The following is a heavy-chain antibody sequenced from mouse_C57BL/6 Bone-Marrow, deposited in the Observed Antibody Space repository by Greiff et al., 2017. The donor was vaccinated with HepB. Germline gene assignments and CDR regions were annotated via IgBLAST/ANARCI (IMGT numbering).Heavy chain of an antibody. Sequence: QVQLQQSGPELVKPGASVKISCKASGYAFSSSWMNWVKQRPGKGLEWIGRIYPGDGDTNYNGKFKGKATLTAAKSSSTAYMQRSSRTSEDSAVYFCARFTTVVATKGYYAMDYWGQGTSVTVSS. V-gene: IGHV1-82*01. J-gene: IGHJ4*01. D-gene: IGHD1-1*01. CDR2: IYPGDGDT. CDR1: GYAFSSSW. CDR3: ARFTTVVATKGYYAMDY.